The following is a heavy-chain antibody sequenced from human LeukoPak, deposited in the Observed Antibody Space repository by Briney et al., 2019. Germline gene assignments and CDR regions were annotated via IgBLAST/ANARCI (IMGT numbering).Heavy chain of an antibody. D-gene: IGHD2/OR15-2a*01. Sequence: PSETLSLTCVVSGDSVSNFHWNWLRQVPGKGLEWIACLSYTGKADYNPSLASRVTISLDTSMNQGFSLKLKSVTAADTAVYYCSEGYFEPFDHWGQGILVTVSS. J-gene: IGHJ4*02. CDR2: LSYTGKA. CDR1: GDSVSNFH. CDR3: SEGYFEPFDH. V-gene: IGHV4-59*02.